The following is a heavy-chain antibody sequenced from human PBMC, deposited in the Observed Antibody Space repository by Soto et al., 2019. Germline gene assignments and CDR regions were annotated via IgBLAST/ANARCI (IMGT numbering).Heavy chain of an antibody. J-gene: IGHJ4*02. Sequence: QVQLVQSGSEVKKPGASVRVSCRTSGYTFAANYIHWVRQAPGKGLEWMGWINPKSDETKFSQKFQGRVALTKDTTSNTVHLDVANLRSEDTAVYYCARWTSRGCYDSWGQRTLFTASS. CDR1: GYTFAANY. V-gene: IGHV1-2*02. D-gene: IGHD3-16*01. CDR2: INPKSDET. CDR3: ARWTSRGCYDS.